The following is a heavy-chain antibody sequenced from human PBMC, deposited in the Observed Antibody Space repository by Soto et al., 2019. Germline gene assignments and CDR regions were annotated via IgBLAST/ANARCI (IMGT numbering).Heavy chain of an antibody. CDR1: GYTFTSYD. CDR3: ARGLVHCSGGSCYSGDFDP. Sequence: ASVKVSFKASGYTFTSYDINWVRQATGQGLEWMGWMNPNSGNTGYAQKFQGRVTMTRNTSISTAYMELSSLRSEDTAVYYCARGLVHCSGGSCYSGDFDPWGQGTLVTVSS. V-gene: IGHV1-8*01. CDR2: MNPNSGNT. D-gene: IGHD2-15*01. J-gene: IGHJ5*02.